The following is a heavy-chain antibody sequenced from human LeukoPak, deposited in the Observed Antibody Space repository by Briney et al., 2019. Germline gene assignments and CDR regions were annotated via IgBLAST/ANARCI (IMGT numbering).Heavy chain of an antibody. CDR2: ISAYNGDT. V-gene: IGHV1-18*04. J-gene: IGHJ6*02. D-gene: IGHD4/OR15-4a*01. Sequence: GASVKVSCKASGYTFTGYYMHWVRQAPGQGLEWMGWISAYNGDTNYAQKLQGRVTMTTDTSTSTAYMELRSLRSDDTAVYYCARPYTNYAENYYYYGMDVWGQGTTVTVSS. CDR1: GYTFTGYY. CDR3: ARPYTNYAENYYYYGMDV.